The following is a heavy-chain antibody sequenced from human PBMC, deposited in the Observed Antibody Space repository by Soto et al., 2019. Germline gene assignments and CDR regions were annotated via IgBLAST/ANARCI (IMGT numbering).Heavy chain of an antibody. CDR1: GGSFSGYY. Sequence: QVQLQQWGAGLLKPSETLSLTCAVYGGSFSGYYWSWIRQPPGKGLEWIGEINHSGSTNNNPSLKSRVTISVDTSKNQFSLKLSSVTAADTAVYYCARGYDFWSGYYIRTHAFDIWGQGTMVTVSS. CDR3: ARGYDFWSGYYIRTHAFDI. CDR2: INHSGST. J-gene: IGHJ3*02. V-gene: IGHV4-34*01. D-gene: IGHD3-3*01.